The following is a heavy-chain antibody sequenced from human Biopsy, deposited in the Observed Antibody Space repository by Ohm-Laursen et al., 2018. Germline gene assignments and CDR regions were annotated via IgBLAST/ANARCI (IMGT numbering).Heavy chain of an antibody. CDR2: IYYSGST. V-gene: IGHV4-59*07. J-gene: IGHJ6*02. Sequence: SDTLSLTCIVSGGSISSYYWNWIRQPPGKGLEWIGYIYYSGSTNYNPSLKSRVTISVDTSKNQFSLRLNSVTAADTAVYYCARATNSTGWPYYYFYGMDVWGQGTTVTVSS. CDR1: GGSISSYY. D-gene: IGHD2/OR15-2a*01. CDR3: ARATNSTGWPYYYFYGMDV.